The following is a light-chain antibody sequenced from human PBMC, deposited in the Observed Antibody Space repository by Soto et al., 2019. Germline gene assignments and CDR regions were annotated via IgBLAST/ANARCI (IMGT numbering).Light chain of an antibody. J-gene: IGKJ5*01. CDR2: DAS. V-gene: IGKV1-33*01. Sequence: DIQMTQSPSSRSASVGDRVTIACQASQNINNYLNWYQQKPGRAPKLLIYDASNLEAGVPSRFRGSGSGTDFTFTISRLQPEDIATYYCQQYENLPTCGQGTRLEIK. CDR3: QQYENLPT. CDR1: QNINNY.